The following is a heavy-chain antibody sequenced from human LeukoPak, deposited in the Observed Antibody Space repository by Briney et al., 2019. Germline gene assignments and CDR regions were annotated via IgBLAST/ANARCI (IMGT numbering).Heavy chain of an antibody. CDR1: GFTFSSYA. Sequence: GGSLRLSCAASGFTFSSYAMTWVRQAPGKGLEWVSVISGSGGSTYYADSVKGRCTISRDNSRNTLYLQMNSLRAEDTAVYYCAKEYPYSSGWEYWGQGTLVTVSS. CDR3: AKEYPYSSGWEY. V-gene: IGHV3-23*01. J-gene: IGHJ4*02. CDR2: ISGSGGST. D-gene: IGHD6-19*01.